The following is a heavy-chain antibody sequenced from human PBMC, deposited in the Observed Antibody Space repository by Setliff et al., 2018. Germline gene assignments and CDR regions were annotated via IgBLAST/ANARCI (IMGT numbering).Heavy chain of an antibody. CDR1: RITFSSFA. CDR3: AKDNIWSLDD. J-gene: IGHJ1*01. Sequence: HPGGSLRLSCAASRITFSSFAMHWVRQAPGKGLEWVGFIRFDGTIKYYADSVKGRFTISRDNSKNTLYLEMNSLRSEDTGIYYCAKDNIWSLDDWGQGTLVTVSS. D-gene: IGHD2-8*02. CDR2: IRFDGTIK. V-gene: IGHV3-30*02.